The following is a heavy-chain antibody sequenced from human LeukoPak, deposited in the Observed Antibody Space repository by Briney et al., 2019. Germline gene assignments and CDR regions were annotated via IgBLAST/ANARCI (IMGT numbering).Heavy chain of an antibody. CDR2: INPNSGGT. CDR1: GYTFTVYY. J-gene: IGHJ4*02. V-gene: IGHV1-2*04. CDR3: ARDRRPYYYDSSGYYYEY. Sequence: ASVTVSCKASGYTFTVYYMHWVRQAPGQGLEWMGWINPNSGGTNYAQKFQGWVTMTRDTSISTAYMELSRLRSDDTAVYYCARDRRPYYYDSSGYYYEYWGQGTLVTVSS. D-gene: IGHD3-22*01.